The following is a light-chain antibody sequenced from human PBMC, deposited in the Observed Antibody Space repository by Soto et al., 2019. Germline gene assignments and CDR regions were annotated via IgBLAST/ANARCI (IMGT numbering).Light chain of an antibody. Sequence: DIQMTQSPSTLSASVGDRVTISCRASQSVTNWLAWYHQKPAKAPNLLIYDASRLQSGIASRFSGSGSGTEFTLTSSSLQPDDFATYYCQQYTPYPYTFGQGTKLEIK. CDR1: QSVTNW. CDR2: DAS. J-gene: IGKJ2*01. V-gene: IGKV1-5*01. CDR3: QQYTPYPYT.